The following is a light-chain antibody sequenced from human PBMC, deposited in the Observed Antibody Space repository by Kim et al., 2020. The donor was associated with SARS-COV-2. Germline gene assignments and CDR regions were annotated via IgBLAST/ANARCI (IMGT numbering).Light chain of an antibody. J-gene: IGLJ1*01. CDR1: SLRSYY. V-gene: IGLV3-19*01. CDR3: NSRTSSGKPCV. Sequence: SSELTQDPAVSVALGQTVRITCQGDSLRSYYASWYQQKPGQAPVLVIYGKNNRPSGIPDRFSGSSSGNTASLTITGAQAEDEADYYCNSRTSSGKPCVFG. CDR2: GKN.